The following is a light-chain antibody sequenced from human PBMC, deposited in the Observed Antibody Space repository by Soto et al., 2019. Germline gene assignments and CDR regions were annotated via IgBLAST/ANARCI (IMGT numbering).Light chain of an antibody. Sequence: EIVLTQSPGTLSLSPGERATLSCRASQSVSSSYLAWYQQKPGQAPRLLVYGASTKATDMPGRFSGRGSGTEFTLTITNLQSEDFAVYYRQQYRYWPRTFGQGTKVDIK. CDR2: GAS. CDR1: QSVSSSY. V-gene: IGKV3-15*01. J-gene: IGKJ1*01. CDR3: QQYRYWPRT.